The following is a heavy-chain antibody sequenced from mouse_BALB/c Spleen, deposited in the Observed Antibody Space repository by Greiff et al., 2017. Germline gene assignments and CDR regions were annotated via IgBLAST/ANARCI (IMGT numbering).Heavy chain of an antibody. CDR3: ARGTPYAMDY. J-gene: IGHJ4*01. V-gene: IGHV5-17*02. Sequence: EVQLVESGGGLVQPGGSRKLSCAASGFTFSSFGMHWVRQAPGKGLEWVAYISSGSSTIYYADTVKGRFTISRDNPKNTLFLQMTSLRSEDTAMYYCARGTPYAMDYWGQGTSVTVSS. CDR2: ISSGSSTI. D-gene: IGHD3-3*01. CDR1: GFTFSSFG.